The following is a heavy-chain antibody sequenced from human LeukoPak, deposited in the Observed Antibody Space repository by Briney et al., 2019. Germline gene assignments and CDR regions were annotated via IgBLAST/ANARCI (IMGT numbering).Heavy chain of an antibody. V-gene: IGHV1-69*06. D-gene: IGHD4-17*01. CDR3: ATRGDYGDYPAAFDI. Sequence: SVEVSCKASGYTFSAYYIHWVRQAPGQGLEWMGGIIPIFGTANYAQKFQGRVTITADKSTSTAYMELSSLRSEDTAVYYCATRGDYGDYPAAFDIWGQGTMVTVSS. J-gene: IGHJ3*02. CDR1: GYTFSAYY. CDR2: IIPIFGTA.